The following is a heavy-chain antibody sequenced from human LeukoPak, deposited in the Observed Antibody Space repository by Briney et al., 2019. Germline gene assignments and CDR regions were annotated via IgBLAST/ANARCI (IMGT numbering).Heavy chain of an antibody. Sequence: LETLSLTCTVSGGSISSYYWSWIRQPPGKGLEWIGYIYYSGSTNYNPSLKSRVTISVDTSKNQFSLKLSSVTAADTAVYYCARDDCSSTSCFNFDYWGQGTLVTVSS. CDR1: GGSISSYY. CDR3: ARDDCSSTSCFNFDY. V-gene: IGHV4-59*01. J-gene: IGHJ4*02. D-gene: IGHD2-2*01. CDR2: IYYSGST.